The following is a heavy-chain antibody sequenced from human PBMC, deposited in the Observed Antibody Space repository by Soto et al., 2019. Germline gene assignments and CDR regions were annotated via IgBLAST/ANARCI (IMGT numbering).Heavy chain of an antibody. Sequence: SETLSLTWTVSGGSISGYYWRWIRQSPEKGLEYIGYISYSGSTNYNASLKSRVTTSLDTSKNQLSLTLSTVTAVDTAIYYCASLNLDILTGYYAFDLWGQGAMVT. CDR2: ISYSGST. CDR1: GGSISGYY. V-gene: IGHV4-59*08. D-gene: IGHD3-9*01. CDR3: ASLNLDILTGYYAFDL. J-gene: IGHJ3*01.